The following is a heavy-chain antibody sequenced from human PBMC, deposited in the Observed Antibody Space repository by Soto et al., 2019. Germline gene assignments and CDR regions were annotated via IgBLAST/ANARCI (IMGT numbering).Heavy chain of an antibody. D-gene: IGHD6-13*01. CDR1: GFTFSSYA. CDR2: ISGSGGST. V-gene: IGHV3-23*01. Sequence: PGGSLRLSCAASGFTFSSYAMSWVRQAPGKGLEWVSAISGSGGSTYYADSVKGRFTISRDNSKNTLYLQMNSLRAEDTAVYYCAKSIAAAGDPQHTRYYFDYWGQGTLVTVSS. J-gene: IGHJ4*02. CDR3: AKSIAAAGDPQHTRYYFDY.